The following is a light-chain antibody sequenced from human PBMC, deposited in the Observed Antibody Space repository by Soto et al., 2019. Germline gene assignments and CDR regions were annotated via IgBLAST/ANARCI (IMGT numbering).Light chain of an antibody. CDR1: QSRGRNV. V-gene: IGKV3-20*01. J-gene: IGKJ5*01. CDR3: QLYGISPH. Sequence: IVLTQPPGIPSLSPGERATLSCKTSQSRGRNVLALYQHKPGQAPRPLIYAASNRATGIPDRFSGSASGTDFTLPIHRMEPGDFAVDNCQLYGISPHFGQGTRLENK. CDR2: AAS.